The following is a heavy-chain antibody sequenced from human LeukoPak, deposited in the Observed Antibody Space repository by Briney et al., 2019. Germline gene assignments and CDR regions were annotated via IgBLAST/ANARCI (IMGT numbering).Heavy chain of an antibody. J-gene: IGHJ2*01. Sequence: SETLSHTCTVSGGSISSYYWSWIRQPPGKGLEWIGYIYYSGSTNYNPSLKSRVTISVDTSKNQFSLKLSSVTAADTAVYYCANPGLRVQLVHWYFDLWGRGTLVTVSS. CDR3: ANPGLRVQLVHWYFDL. D-gene: IGHD6-13*01. CDR1: GGSISSYY. V-gene: IGHV4-59*08. CDR2: IYYSGST.